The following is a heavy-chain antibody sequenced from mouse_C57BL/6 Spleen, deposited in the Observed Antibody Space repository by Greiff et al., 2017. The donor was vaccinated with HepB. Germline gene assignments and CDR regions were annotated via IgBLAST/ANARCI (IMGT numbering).Heavy chain of an antibody. D-gene: IGHD2-4*01. V-gene: IGHV1-22*01. CDR2: INPNNGGT. CDR3: ARGYYYDHDGAWFAY. CDR1: GYTFTDYN. Sequence: EVQLQQSGPELVKPGASVKMSCKASGYTFTDYNMHWVKQSHGKSLEWIGYINPNNGGTSYNQKFKGKATLTVNKSSSTAYMELRSLTSEDSAVYYGARGYYYDHDGAWFAYWGQGTLVTVSA. J-gene: IGHJ3*01.